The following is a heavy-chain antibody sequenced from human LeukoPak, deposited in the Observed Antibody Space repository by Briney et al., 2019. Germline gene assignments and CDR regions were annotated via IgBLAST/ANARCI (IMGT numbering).Heavy chain of an antibody. CDR1: GYTFTDYY. Sequence: ASVKVSCKASGYTFTDYYMHWVRPAPGQGRAWMGWINPNSGGTNYAQKFQGRVTMTRDTSISTAYMELSRLRSDDTAVYYCARITGTTFGFSDYWGQGTLVTVSS. D-gene: IGHD3-16*01. J-gene: IGHJ4*02. CDR2: INPNSGGT. CDR3: ARITGTTFGFSDY. V-gene: IGHV1-2*02.